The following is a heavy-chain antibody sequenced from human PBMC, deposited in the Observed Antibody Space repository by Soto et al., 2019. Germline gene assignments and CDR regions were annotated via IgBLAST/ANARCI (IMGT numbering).Heavy chain of an antibody. Sequence: QVQLQESGPGLVKPSETLSLTCTVSGGSISSYYWSWIRQPAGKGLEGIGRMYPSGTTNYNPSLKSRVTMSVDTSKNQFSLKLNSVTAADTAVYYCARYCNNATCYRWFDPWGQGTLVTVSS. CDR1: GGSISSYY. V-gene: IGHV4-4*07. D-gene: IGHD2-2*01. CDR3: ARYCNNATCYRWFDP. CDR2: MYPSGTT. J-gene: IGHJ5*02.